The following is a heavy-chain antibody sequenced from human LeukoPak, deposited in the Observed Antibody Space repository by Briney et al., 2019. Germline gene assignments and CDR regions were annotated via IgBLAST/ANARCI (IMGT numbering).Heavy chain of an antibody. D-gene: IGHD6-19*01. Sequence: PSETLSPTCTVSGGSMSPYHWGWIRQPPGKGLEWTGYIYYSGSTNYNPSLNSRVTISVDTSKNQFSLRLSSVTAADTAIYYCARAVSGRFDYWGQGTLVTVSS. CDR3: ARAVSGRFDY. J-gene: IGHJ4*02. CDR1: GGSMSPYH. V-gene: IGHV4-59*08. CDR2: IYYSGST.